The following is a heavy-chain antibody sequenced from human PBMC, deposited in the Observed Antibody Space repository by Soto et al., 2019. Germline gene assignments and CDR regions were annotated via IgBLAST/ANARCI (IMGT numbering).Heavy chain of an antibody. CDR3: AKGFGSSWYEAPEYFQH. CDR1: GFTFSSYG. J-gene: IGHJ1*01. Sequence: QVQLVESGGGVVQPGRSLRLSCAASGFTFSSYGMHWVRQAPGKGLEWVAVISYDGSNKYYADSVKGRFTISRDNSKNTLYLQMNSLRAEDTAVYYCAKGFGSSWYEAPEYFQHWGQGTLVPVSS. D-gene: IGHD6-13*01. CDR2: ISYDGSNK. V-gene: IGHV3-30*18.